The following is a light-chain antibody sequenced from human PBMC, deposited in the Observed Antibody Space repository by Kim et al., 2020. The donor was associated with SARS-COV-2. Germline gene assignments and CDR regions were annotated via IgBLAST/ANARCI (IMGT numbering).Light chain of an antibody. CDR2: KDS. Sequence: SYELTQPPSVSVSPGQTASITCSGDKIGDKYACWYQQKPGQSPVLVIYKDSKRPSGIPERFSGSNSGNTATLTISGTQAMDEADYYCQAWDSSTAVFGGG. CDR3: QAWDSSTAV. J-gene: IGLJ3*02. CDR1: KIGDKY. V-gene: IGLV3-1*01.